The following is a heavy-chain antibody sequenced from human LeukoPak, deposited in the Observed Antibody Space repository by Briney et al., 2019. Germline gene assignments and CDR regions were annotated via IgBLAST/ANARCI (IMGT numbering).Heavy chain of an antibody. V-gene: IGHV3-53*01. CDR1: GFTVSSNY. Sequence: PGGSLRLSCAASGFTVSSNYMSWVRQAPGKGLEWVSVIYSGGSTYHADSVKGRFTISRDNSKNTLYLQMNSLRAEDTAVYYCARVSTNQVYYYYMDVWGRGTTVTVSS. J-gene: IGHJ6*03. CDR2: IYSGGST. CDR3: ARVSTNQVYYYYMDV.